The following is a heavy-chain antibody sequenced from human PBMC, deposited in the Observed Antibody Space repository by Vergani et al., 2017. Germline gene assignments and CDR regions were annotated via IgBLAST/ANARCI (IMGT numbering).Heavy chain of an antibody. V-gene: IGHV4-59*01. CDR1: GGSISSYY. J-gene: IGHJ6*03. CDR3: ARGVGCSSTSCYQFDYYYYYMDV. CDR2: IYYSGCT. D-gene: IGHD2-2*01. Sequence: QVQLQESGPGLVKPSETLSLTCTVSGGSISSYYWSWIRQPPGKGLEWIGYIYYSGCTNYNPSLKSRVTISVDTSKNQFSLKLSSVTAADTAVYYCARGVGCSSTSCYQFDYYYYYMDVWGKGTTVTVSS.